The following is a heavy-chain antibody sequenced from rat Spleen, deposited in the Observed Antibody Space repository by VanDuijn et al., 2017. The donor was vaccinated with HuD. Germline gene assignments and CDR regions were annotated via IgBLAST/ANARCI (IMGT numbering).Heavy chain of an antibody. D-gene: IGHD1-11*01. CDR3: TTDKYGGYSAGFVY. CDR1: GFTFSDYG. V-gene: IGHV5-27*01. CDR2: ISAGGDST. J-gene: IGHJ3*01. Sequence: EVQLVESGGGLVQPGRSLKLSCAASGFTFSDYGLAWVRQAPTKGLEWVAYISAGGDSTYYRDSVKGRFTIARDNAKSTLYLQMDSLRSEDTATYYCTTDKYGGYSAGFVYWGQGTLVTVSS.